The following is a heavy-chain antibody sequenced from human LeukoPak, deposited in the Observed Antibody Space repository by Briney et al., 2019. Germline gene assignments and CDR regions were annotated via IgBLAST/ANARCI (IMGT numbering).Heavy chain of an antibody. V-gene: IGHV4-34*01. Sequence: SETLSLTCAVYSGSFSGYYWSWIRQVPGKGLEWLGEINQSGRTNYNPSLKSRVTISVDPSKNHISLNLSFVTATDTAVYYCARGWFGFWHNSYLDDNAFDVWGPGTMVTVSS. CDR2: INQSGRT. D-gene: IGHD3-10*01. J-gene: IGHJ3*01. CDR1: SGSFSGYY. CDR3: ARGWFGFWHNSYLDDNAFDV.